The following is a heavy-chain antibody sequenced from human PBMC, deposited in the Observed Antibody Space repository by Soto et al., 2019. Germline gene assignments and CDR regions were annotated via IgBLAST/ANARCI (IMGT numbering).Heavy chain of an antibody. V-gene: IGHV3-15*07. CDR1: SVSNAW. CDR2: IKRKTDGGTT. J-gene: IGHJ6*02. Sequence: SVSNAWMNWVRQAPGKGLEWVGRIKRKTDGGTTDYAAPVKGRFTISRDDSKNTLYLQMNRLKTEDTAVYYCTPEGPTDYSKYYYYYGMDVWGQGTTVSVSS. CDR3: TPEGPTDYSKYYYYYGMDV. D-gene: IGHD4-4*01.